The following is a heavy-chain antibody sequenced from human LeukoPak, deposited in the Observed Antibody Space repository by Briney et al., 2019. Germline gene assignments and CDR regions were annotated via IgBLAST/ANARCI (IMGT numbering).Heavy chain of an antibody. CDR3: ARSTDFDY. Sequence: SETLSLTCAVYGGSFSGYYWSWIRQPPGKGLEWIGEINHSGSTNYNPSLKSRVTISVDTSKNQFSLKLSSVTAADTAVYYCARSTDFDYWGQGTLVTVSS. CDR1: GGSFSGYY. D-gene: IGHD2-2*01. V-gene: IGHV4-34*01. J-gene: IGHJ4*02. CDR2: INHSGST.